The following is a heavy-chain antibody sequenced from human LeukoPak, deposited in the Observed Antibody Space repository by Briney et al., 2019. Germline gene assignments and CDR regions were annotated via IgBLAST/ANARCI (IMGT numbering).Heavy chain of an antibody. D-gene: IGHD6-25*01. V-gene: IGHV1-8*01. J-gene: IGHJ4*02. CDR2: MNPNSGNT. CDR1: GFTFTNND. CDR3: AQREAGFDY. Sequence: ASVEVSCKASGFTFTNNDINWVRQAPGQGLEWMGWMNPNSGNTGYGQKFQGRVTMTRNTSISAAYMELSSLRSDDTAMYYCAQREAGFDYWGQGTLVTVSS.